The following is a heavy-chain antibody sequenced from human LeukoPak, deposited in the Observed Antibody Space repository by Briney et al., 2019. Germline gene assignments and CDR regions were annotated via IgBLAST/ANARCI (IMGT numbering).Heavy chain of an antibody. J-gene: IGHJ6*02. Sequence: GGSLRLSCAASGFTFSSYDMHWVRQATGKGLEWVSAIGTAGDTYYPGSVKGRFTISRENAKNSLYLQMNSLSAEDTAVYYCARETRGYDFWSGSPNGMDVWGQGTTVTVSS. CDR1: GFTFSSYD. D-gene: IGHD3-3*01. V-gene: IGHV3-13*01. CDR2: IGTAGDT. CDR3: ARETRGYDFWSGSPNGMDV.